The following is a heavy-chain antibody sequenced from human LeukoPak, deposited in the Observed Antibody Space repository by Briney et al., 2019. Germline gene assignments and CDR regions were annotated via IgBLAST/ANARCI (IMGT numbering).Heavy chain of an antibody. Sequence: PSETLSLTCTVSGGSISSGGYYWSWIRQHPGKGLEWIGYIYYSGSTYYNPSLKSRVTISVDTSKNQFSPKLSSVTAADTAVYYCARGRVTTGYFDYWGQGTLVTVSS. CDR2: IYYSGST. V-gene: IGHV4-31*03. J-gene: IGHJ4*02. D-gene: IGHD4-17*01. CDR3: ARGRVTTGYFDY. CDR1: GGSISSGGYY.